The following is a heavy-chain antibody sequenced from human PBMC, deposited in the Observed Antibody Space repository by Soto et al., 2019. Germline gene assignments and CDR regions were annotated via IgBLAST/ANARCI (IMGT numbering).Heavy chain of an antibody. J-gene: IGHJ4*02. V-gene: IGHV3-30*18. D-gene: IGHD3-10*01. Sequence: QVQLVESGGGVVQPGRSLRLSCAASGFTFNIHAMHWVRQAPGKGLEWVALISYDGSNRHYVDSVKGRFTLSRDNSKNPLSLQMNSLRPEDTAVYYCVKDLRRGYFDYWGQGTLVTVSS. CDR3: VKDLRRGYFDY. CDR1: GFTFNIHA. CDR2: ISYDGSNR.